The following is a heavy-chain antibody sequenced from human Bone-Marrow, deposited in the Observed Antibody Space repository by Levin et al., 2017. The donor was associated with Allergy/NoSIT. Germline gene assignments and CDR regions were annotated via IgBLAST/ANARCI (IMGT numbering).Heavy chain of an antibody. J-gene: IGHJ4*02. V-gene: IGHV3-23*01. D-gene: IGHD4-17*01. CDR3: AKDLEYGDYGPKYFDF. CDR1: GFTFDSYA. CDR2: ISGNGGSK. Sequence: SCTASGFTFDSYAMSWVRQAPGMGLEWVAAISGNGGSKYYAVSVKGRFTVPRDNSENSLYLQMRSLRAEDTAIYFCAKDLEYGDYGPKYFDFWGQGALVTVSA.